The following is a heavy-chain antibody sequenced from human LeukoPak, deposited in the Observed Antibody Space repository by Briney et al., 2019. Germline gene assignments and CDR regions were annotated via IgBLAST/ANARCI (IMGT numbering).Heavy chain of an antibody. CDR1: GGTFSSYA. J-gene: IGHJ4*02. V-gene: IGHV1-69*13. CDR2: IIPIFGTA. CDR3: ATTAPRGNGGAPFDY. D-gene: IGHD4-23*01. Sequence: ASVKVSCKASGGTFSSYAISWVRQAPGQGLEWMGGIIPIFGTANYAQKFQGRVTITADESTSTAYMELSSLRSEDTAVYYCATTAPRGNGGAPFDYWGQGTLVTVSS.